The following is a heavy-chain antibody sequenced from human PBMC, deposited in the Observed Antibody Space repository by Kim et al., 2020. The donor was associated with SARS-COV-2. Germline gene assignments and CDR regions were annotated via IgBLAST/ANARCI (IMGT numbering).Heavy chain of an antibody. CDR3: ARADIEQWLYYYYGMDV. D-gene: IGHD6-19*01. J-gene: IGHJ6*02. CDR2: MNPNSGNT. CDR1: GYTFTSYD. V-gene: IGHV1-8*01. Sequence: ASVKVSCKASGYTFTSYDINWVRQATGQGLEWMGWMNPNSGNTGYAQKFQGRVTMTRNTSISTAYMELSSLRSEDTAVYYCARADIEQWLYYYYGMDVWGQRTTVTVSS.